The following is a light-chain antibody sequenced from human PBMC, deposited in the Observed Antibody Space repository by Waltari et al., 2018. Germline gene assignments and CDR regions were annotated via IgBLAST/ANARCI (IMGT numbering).Light chain of an antibody. Sequence: IQMTQFPPSVSASVGARATITCRASQDISRWLAWYQQKPGKAPKFLIYAASNLQSGVPSRFSGSGSGTHFTLTISSLQPQDFATYYCQQGNSFPLSFGGGTKVEIK. CDR1: QDISRW. CDR3: QQGNSFPLS. J-gene: IGKJ4*01. V-gene: IGKV1-12*01. CDR2: AAS.